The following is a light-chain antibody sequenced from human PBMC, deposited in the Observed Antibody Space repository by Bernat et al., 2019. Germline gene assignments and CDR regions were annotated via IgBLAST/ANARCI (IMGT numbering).Light chain of an antibody. V-gene: IGKV1-9*01. CDR2: GAS. J-gene: IGKJ5*01. Sequence: DIQLTQSPSFLSASVGDRVTITCRASQVIGTYLAWYHQIPGKAPHLLIYGASTLQSGVPSRFSGSGSGTEFTLTISSLQPEDSATYYCQQLDKCPITFGQGTRLEIK. CDR3: QQLDKCPIT. CDR1: QVIGTY.